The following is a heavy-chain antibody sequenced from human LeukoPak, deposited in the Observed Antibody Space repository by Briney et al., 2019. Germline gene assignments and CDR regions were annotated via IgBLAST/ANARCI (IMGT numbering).Heavy chain of an antibody. CDR1: GGSISSTFYY. V-gene: IGHV4-39*01. Sequence: SETLSLTCTVSGGSISSTFYYWGWIRQPPGKGLEWIGSINYSGSTYYNPSLKSRVTISVDTSKNQFPLKLSSVTAADTAVYYCARRRFVRGPDVVNPFDYWGQGTLVTVSS. J-gene: IGHJ4*02. CDR3: ARRRFVRGPDVVNPFDY. CDR2: INYSGST. D-gene: IGHD2-8*01.